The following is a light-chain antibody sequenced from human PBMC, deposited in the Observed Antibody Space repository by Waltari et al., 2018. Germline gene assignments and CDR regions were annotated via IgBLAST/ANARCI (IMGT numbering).Light chain of an antibody. V-gene: IGLV2-23*02. J-gene: IGLJ3*02. CDR2: EVS. CDR1: SSEVGNYNL. Sequence: QSALTQPASVSGSPGQSINISSTGTSSEVGNYNLVSWYQQHPGKAPKFMIYEVSKRPSGVSNRFSGSKSGNTASLTISGLQAEDEAAYYCCSYAGSSTWVFGGGTKLTVL. CDR3: CSYAGSSTWV.